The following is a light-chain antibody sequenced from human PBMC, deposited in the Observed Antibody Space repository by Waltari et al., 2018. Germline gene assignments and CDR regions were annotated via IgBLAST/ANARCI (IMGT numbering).Light chain of an antibody. CDR1: SGPITNV. Sequence: QLALTQSPSASASLGASVKLTCTLDSGPITNVVAWHQQHPERGPRYFMKINSDGSHSKGDEIPDRFSGSSSGAERYLTISSVQSDDEADYYCQTGGHGTWVFGGGTKLTVL. J-gene: IGLJ3*02. V-gene: IGLV4-69*01. CDR2: INSDGSH. CDR3: QTGGHGTWV.